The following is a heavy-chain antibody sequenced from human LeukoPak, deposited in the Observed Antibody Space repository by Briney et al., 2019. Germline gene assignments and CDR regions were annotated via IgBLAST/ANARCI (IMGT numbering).Heavy chain of an antibody. CDR2: INSDGSST. V-gene: IGHV3-74*01. D-gene: IGHD2-15*01. J-gene: IGHJ4*02. Sequence: GGSLRLSCAASGFTFSSYWMHWVRQAPGKGLVWVSRINSDGSSTSYADSVKGRFTISRDNAKNTLYLQMNSLRAEDTAVYYCAKWGCSGGSCYPLDYWGQGTLVTVSS. CDR3: AKWGCSGGSCYPLDY. CDR1: GFTFSSYW.